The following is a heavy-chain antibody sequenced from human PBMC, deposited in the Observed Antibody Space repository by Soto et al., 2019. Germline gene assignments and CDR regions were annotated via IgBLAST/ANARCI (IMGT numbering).Heavy chain of an antibody. J-gene: IGHJ6*02. V-gene: IGHV3-9*01. D-gene: IGHD2-15*01. CDR2: ISWNSGSI. Sequence: HPGGSLRLSCAASGFTFDDYAMHWVRQAPGKGLEWVSGISWNSGSIGYADSVKGRFTISRDNAKNSLYLQMNSLRAEDTALYYCAKDHILSNYYYYGMDVWGQGTTVTVSS. CDR3: AKDHILSNYYYYGMDV. CDR1: GFTFDDYA.